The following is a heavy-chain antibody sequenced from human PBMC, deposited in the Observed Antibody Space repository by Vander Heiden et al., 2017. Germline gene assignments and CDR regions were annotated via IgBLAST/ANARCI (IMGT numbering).Heavy chain of an antibody. J-gene: IGHJ4*02. V-gene: IGHV4-61*01. Sequence: QVQLQESGPGLVKPSETLSLTCTVSGGSVSSGSYYWSWIRQPPGKGLEWIGYIYYSGSTNDNPSLKSRVTISVDTSKNQFSLKMSSVTAADTAVYYCAWGRDTMLDYWCQGTLVTVSS. CDR1: GGSVSSGSYY. D-gene: IGHD3-10*01. CDR3: AWGRDTMLDY. CDR2: IYYSGST.